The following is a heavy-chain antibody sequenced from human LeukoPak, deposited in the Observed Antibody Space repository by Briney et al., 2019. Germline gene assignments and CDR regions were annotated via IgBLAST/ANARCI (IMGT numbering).Heavy chain of an antibody. CDR3: ARGVGAKGGFDY. Sequence: SVKVSCKASGGTFSSYAISWVRPAPGQGLEWMGGIIPIFGTANYAQKFQGRVTITTDESTSTAYMELSSLRSEDTAVYYCARGVGAKGGFDYWGQGTLVTVSS. CDR2: IIPIFGTA. J-gene: IGHJ4*02. D-gene: IGHD1-26*01. V-gene: IGHV1-69*05. CDR1: GGTFSSYA.